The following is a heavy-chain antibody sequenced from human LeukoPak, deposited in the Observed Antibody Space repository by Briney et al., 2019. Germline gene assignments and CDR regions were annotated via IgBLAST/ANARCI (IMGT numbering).Heavy chain of an antibody. Sequence: ASVKVSCKASGYPFTRYGISWVRQAPGQGLEWMGWINPDNGNTKYAQKFQGRVTMTTDTSTSTAHMELRSLRSGDTAVYYCATYYCSTTSCYPYFFDYWGQGTLVTVSS. J-gene: IGHJ4*02. D-gene: IGHD2-2*01. CDR2: INPDNGNT. CDR1: GYPFTRYG. CDR3: ATYYCSTTSCYPYFFDY. V-gene: IGHV1-18*01.